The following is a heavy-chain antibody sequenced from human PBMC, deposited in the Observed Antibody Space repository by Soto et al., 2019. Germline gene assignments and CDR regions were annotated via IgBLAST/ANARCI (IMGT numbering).Heavy chain of an antibody. D-gene: IGHD3-22*01. V-gene: IGHV3-30-3*01. Sequence: PGGSLRLSCAASGFTFSSYAMHWVRQAPGKGLEWVAVISYDGSNKYYADSVKGRFTISRDNSKNTLYLQMNSLRAEDTAVYYCARSDRYYDSSGYPPLGMDVWGQGTTVTVSS. CDR2: ISYDGSNK. CDR1: GFTFSSYA. J-gene: IGHJ6*02. CDR3: ARSDRYYDSSGYPPLGMDV.